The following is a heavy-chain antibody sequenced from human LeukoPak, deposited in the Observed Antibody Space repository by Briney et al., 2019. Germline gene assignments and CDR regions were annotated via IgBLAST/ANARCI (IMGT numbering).Heavy chain of an antibody. CDR1: GGSISSYY. V-gene: IGHV4-4*07. CDR3: ARGYCSGGNCYYFDY. CDR2: IYTSGST. J-gene: IGHJ4*02. Sequence: SETLSLTCTVSGGSISSYYWSWIRQPAGKGLEWIGRIYTSGSTNYNPSLKNRVTMSVDTSKNPFSLKLSSVTAADTAVYYRARGYCSGGNCYYFDYWGQGTLVTVSS. D-gene: IGHD2-15*01.